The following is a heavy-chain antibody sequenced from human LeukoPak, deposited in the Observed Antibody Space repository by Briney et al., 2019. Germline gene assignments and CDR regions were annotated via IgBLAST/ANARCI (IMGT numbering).Heavy chain of an antibody. V-gene: IGHV4-34*01. D-gene: IGHD3-10*01. CDR1: GGSFSGYY. Sequence: SETLSLTCAVYGGSFSGYYWSWIRQPPGKGLEWIGEINHSGSTNYNPSLKSRVTISVDTSKNQFSLKLSSVTAADTAVYYCARHRRFGEGYYYYYYYMDVWGKGTTVTVSS. CDR3: ARHRRFGEGYYYYYYYMDV. J-gene: IGHJ6*03. CDR2: INHSGST.